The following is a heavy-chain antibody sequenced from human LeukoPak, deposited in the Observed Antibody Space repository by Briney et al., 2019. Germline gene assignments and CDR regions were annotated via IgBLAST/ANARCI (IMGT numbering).Heavy chain of an antibody. Sequence: GGSLRLSCAASGFTFSSYAMSWVRQAPGKGLEWVSAISGSGGSTYYADSVKGRFTISRDNSKNTLYLQMNSLRAEDTAVYYCAKFPSSVVGPKGSYYFDYWGQGTLVTVSS. CDR1: GFTFSSYA. J-gene: IGHJ4*02. V-gene: IGHV3-23*01. CDR2: ISGSGGST. D-gene: IGHD1-26*01. CDR3: AKFPSSVVGPKGSYYFDY.